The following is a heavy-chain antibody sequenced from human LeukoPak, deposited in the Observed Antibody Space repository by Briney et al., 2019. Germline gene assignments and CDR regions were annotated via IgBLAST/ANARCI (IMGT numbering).Heavy chain of an antibody. CDR1: GFTFNSYA. CDR2: ISGSGHNT. J-gene: IGHJ4*02. V-gene: IGHV3-23*01. D-gene: IGHD3-22*01. Sequence: GGSLRLSCAASGFTFNSYAMSRVRQAPRKGLEWVSGISGSGHNTYYADSVKGRFTIYRDNSKNTLYVQVNSLGTEDTAAYYCAKGSYYDSSGSFYFDYWGQGTLVTVSS. CDR3: AKGSYYDSSGSFYFDY.